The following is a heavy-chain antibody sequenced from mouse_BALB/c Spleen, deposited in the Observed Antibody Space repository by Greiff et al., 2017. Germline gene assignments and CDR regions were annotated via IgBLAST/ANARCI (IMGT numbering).Heavy chain of an antibody. Sequence: DVKLQESGPGLVKPSQSLSLTCTVTGYSITSDYAWNWIRQFPGNKLEWMGYISYSGSTSYNPSLKSRISITRDTSKNQFFLQLNSVTTEDTATYYCAREGGKGFDYWGQGTTLTVSS. V-gene: IGHV3-2*02. CDR1: GYSITSDYA. D-gene: IGHD2-1*01. CDR3: AREGGKGFDY. CDR2: ISYSGST. J-gene: IGHJ2*01.